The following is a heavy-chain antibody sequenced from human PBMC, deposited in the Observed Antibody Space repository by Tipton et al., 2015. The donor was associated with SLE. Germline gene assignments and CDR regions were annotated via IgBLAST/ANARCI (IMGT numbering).Heavy chain of an antibody. CDR2: ISAYNGKT. D-gene: IGHD2-2*01. V-gene: IGHV1-18*01. CDR1: GYTFTDFG. CDR3: TRDTRYQHASDV. Sequence: QLVQSGAEVKKPGASVTVSCQASGYTFTDFGVTWVRQAPGQGLEWVGWISAYNGKTNCAQMVEGRVTMSTDTSTNKAFMELRSLRSDDTAVYYCTRDTRYQHASDVWGQGTLVTVSS. J-gene: IGHJ4*02.